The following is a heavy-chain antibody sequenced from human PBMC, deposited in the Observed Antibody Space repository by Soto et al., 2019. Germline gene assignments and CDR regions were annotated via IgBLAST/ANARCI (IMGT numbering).Heavy chain of an antibody. V-gene: IGHV3-23*01. CDR3: AKGVLSFHYGVEV. J-gene: IGHJ6*02. CDR1: GFTFNTYP. CDR2: ISSTAGRTS. D-gene: IGHD3-10*01. Sequence: GGSLRLSCATSGFTFNTYPMTWVRQAPGKGLEWVSSISSTAGRTSSYADSVKGRFTISRDFSDNTVYLQMNNLRVDDTAVYFCAKGVLSFHYGVEVWGQGTTVTVSS.